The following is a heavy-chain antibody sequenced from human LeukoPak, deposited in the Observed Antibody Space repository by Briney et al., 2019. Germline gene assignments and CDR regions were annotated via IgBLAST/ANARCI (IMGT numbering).Heavy chain of an antibody. CDR3: ARLNYYDSSGYPDAFDI. Sequence: ESLKISCKGSGYSFTSYWIGWVRQMPGKGLEWMGIIYRGDSDTRYSPSFQRQVTISADKSISTAYLQWSSLKASDTAMYYCARLNYYDSSGYPDAFDIWGQGTMVTVSS. CDR1: GYSFTSYW. D-gene: IGHD3-22*01. V-gene: IGHV5-51*01. J-gene: IGHJ3*02. CDR2: IYRGDSDT.